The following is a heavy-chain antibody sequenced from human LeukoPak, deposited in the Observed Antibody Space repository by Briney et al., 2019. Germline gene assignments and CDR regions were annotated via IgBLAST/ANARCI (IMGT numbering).Heavy chain of an antibody. CDR3: ARGGSSSSWPYFDY. CDR2: IYYSAST. J-gene: IGHJ4*02. D-gene: IGHD6-13*01. CDR1: GGSISSSSYY. Sequence: SETLSLTCTVSGGSISSSSYYWGWIRQPPGKGLEWIGSIYYSASTYNNPSLKSRVTISVDTSKNQFSLKLSSVTAADTAVYYCARGGSSSSWPYFDYWGQGTLVTVSS. V-gene: IGHV4-39*07.